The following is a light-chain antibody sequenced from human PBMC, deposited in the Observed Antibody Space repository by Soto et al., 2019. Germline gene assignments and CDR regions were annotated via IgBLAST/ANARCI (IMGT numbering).Light chain of an antibody. CDR1: RSEIGSYNY. CDR3: ISYTGSSTSYV. Sequence: QSALTQPASVSGSHGRSITISCSGTRSEIGSYNYVAWYQQFPGKTPKILIYGVSNRPSGVSSRFSGSKSGNTASLTISGLQAEDEADYYCISYTGSSTSYVFGSGTNFTVL. CDR2: GVS. J-gene: IGLJ1*01. V-gene: IGLV2-14*01.